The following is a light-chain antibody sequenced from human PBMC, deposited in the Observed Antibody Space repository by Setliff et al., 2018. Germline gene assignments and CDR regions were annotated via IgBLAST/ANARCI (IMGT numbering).Light chain of an antibody. J-gene: IGLJ1*01. V-gene: IGLV1-44*01. Sequence: GTPGQRVTISCSGSSSNIGSNTVNWYQQLPGTAPKLLIYRNNQRPSGVPDRFSGSKSGTSASLAISGLQSEDEADYYCAAWDDSLNGYVFGTGTKGTV. CDR1: SSNIGSNT. CDR3: AAWDDSLNGYV. CDR2: RNN.